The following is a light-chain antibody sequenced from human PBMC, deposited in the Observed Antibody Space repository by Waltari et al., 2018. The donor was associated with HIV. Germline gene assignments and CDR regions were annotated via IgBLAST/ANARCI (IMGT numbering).Light chain of an antibody. CDR3: QQYGGSPLFT. J-gene: IGKJ3*01. CDR1: QSVDSGQ. V-gene: IGKV3-20*01. Sequence: IVLTQSPGTLSLSPGDRATLSCTTSQSVDSGQLAWYQHKPGQAPRLLIHGASDRATGVPDRFSAWGSGTNFTLAISGLETEDFAVYCQQYGGSPLFTFGPGT. CDR2: GAS.